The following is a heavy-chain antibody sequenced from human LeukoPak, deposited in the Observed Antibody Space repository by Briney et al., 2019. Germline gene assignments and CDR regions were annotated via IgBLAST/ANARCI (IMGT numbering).Heavy chain of an antibody. Sequence: GGSLRLSCAASGFTFTNHAMAWVRLAPGKGLEWVPTLSDSGASTYYADSVKGRFTISRDNSRNTMYLQMDSLRDDDTGVYFCARTPSRDGYSHIDFWGQGALVTVSS. CDR2: LSDSGAST. D-gene: IGHD5-24*01. V-gene: IGHV3-23*01. J-gene: IGHJ4*02. CDR3: ARTPSRDGYSHIDF. CDR1: GFTFTNHA.